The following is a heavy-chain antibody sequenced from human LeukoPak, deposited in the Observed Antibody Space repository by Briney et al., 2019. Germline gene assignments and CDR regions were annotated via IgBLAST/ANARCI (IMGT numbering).Heavy chain of an antibody. J-gene: IGHJ3*02. CDR3: AKDYYGPGDAFDI. CDR1: GFTFSSYG. Sequence: GGSLRLSCAASGFTFSSYGMHWVRQAPGKGLEWVAVISYDGSNKYYADSVKGRFTISRDNSKNTLYPQMNSLRAEDTAVYYCAKDYYGPGDAFDIWGQGTMVTVSS. V-gene: IGHV3-30*18. D-gene: IGHD3-10*01. CDR2: ISYDGSNK.